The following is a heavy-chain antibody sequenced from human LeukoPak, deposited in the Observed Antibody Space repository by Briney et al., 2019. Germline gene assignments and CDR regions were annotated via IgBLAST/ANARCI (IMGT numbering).Heavy chain of an antibody. D-gene: IGHD6-13*01. V-gene: IGHV3-53*01. CDR1: GFTVSSNY. J-gene: IGHJ6*02. CDR2: IYSGGST. Sequence: PGGSLRLSCAASGFTVSSNYMSWVRQAPGKGLEWVSVIYSGGSTYYADSVMGRFTISRDNSKNTLYLQMNSLRAEDTAVYYCARMSSSSRGGMDVWGQGTTVTVSS. CDR3: ARMSSSSRGGMDV.